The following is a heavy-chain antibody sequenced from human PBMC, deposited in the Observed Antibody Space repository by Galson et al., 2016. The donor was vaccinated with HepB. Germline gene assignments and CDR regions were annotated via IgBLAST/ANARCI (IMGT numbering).Heavy chain of an antibody. D-gene: IGHD6-19*01. CDR2: IRGNNGRI. V-gene: IGHV3-23*01. CDR1: GFTFSSYA. CDR3: AKDLRVRDSSDCYGGFDT. Sequence: SLRLSCAASGFTFSSYAMTWVRQDPGKGLEWVSLIRGNNGRIYYADSVRGRFTISRDTSKNTLYLKMNSRRVEDTAMYYCAKDLRVRDSSDCYGGFDTWGQGTLGSVSS. J-gene: IGHJ4*02.